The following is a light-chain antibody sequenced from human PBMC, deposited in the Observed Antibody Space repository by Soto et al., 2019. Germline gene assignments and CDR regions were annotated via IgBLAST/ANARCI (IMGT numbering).Light chain of an antibody. CDR1: SSDVGGYNY. Sequence: QSVLTQPPSASGSPGQSVTISCTRTSSDVGGYNYVSWYQQHPGKAPKLMIYEVTQRPSGVPDRFSGSKSGNTASLTVSGLQAEDEADYYRSSYAGSNNFYVFGTGTKVTVL. J-gene: IGLJ1*01. CDR3: SSYAGSNNFYV. CDR2: EVT. V-gene: IGLV2-8*01.